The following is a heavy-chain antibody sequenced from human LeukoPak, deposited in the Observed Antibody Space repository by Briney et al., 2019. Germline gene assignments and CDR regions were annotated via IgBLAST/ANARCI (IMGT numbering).Heavy chain of an antibody. D-gene: IGHD2/OR15-2a*01. Sequence: SETLSLTCTVSGGSITSHSWSWIRQPPGKGLEWICYIFYTRHTNYNPSLRSRVTISVDTSKTQFSLRLTSVTAADTAVYFCARDTDRISSPGSWFDPWGQGTLVTVSS. CDR1: GGSITSHS. V-gene: IGHV4-59*11. CDR2: IFYTRHT. J-gene: IGHJ5*02. CDR3: ARDTDRISSPGSWFDP.